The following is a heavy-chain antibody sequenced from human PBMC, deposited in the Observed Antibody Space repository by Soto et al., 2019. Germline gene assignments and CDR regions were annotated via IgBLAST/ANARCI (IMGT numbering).Heavy chain of an antibody. J-gene: IGHJ4*02. CDR2: ISGGTVSST. V-gene: IGHV3-23*01. CDR3: AKDPLSPYCSGGNCYTIY. D-gene: IGHD2-15*01. CDR1: GFTFSSSM. Sequence: GGSLRLSCAASGFTFSSSMMGWVRQAPGKGLEWVSSISGGTVSSTYYADSVKGRFTTSRDNSRNTLYLQMNSLRVEDTAVYYCAKDPLSPYCSGGNCYTIYWGQGTLVTVSS.